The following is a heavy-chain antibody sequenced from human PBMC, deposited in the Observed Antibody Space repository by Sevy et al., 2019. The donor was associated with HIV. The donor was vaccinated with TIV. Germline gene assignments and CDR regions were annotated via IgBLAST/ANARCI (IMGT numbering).Heavy chain of an antibody. CDR3: TTEEGYCSGGSCYY. CDR1: GFTFSNAW. CDR2: IKSKTDGGTT. D-gene: IGHD2-15*01. J-gene: IGHJ4*02. Sequence: GGSLRLSCAASGFTFSNAWMSWVRQAPGKGLEWVGRIKSKTDGGTTDYAAPVKGRFTISRDDSKNTLYLQMNSLKTEDTAVYYCTTEEGYCSGGSCYYWGQGTLVTVSS. V-gene: IGHV3-15*01.